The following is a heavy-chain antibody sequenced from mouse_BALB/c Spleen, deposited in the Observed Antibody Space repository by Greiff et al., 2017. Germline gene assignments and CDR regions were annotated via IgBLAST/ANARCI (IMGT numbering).Heavy chain of an antibody. CDR3: TRSYGNYYYAMDY. Sequence: VQLQQSGTVLARPGASVKMSCKASGYTFTSYWMHWVKQRPGQGLEWIGAIYPGNSDTSYNQKFKGKAKLTAVTSTSTAYMELSSLTNEDSAVYYCTRSYGNYYYAMDYWGQGTSVTVSS. CDR2: IYPGNSDT. D-gene: IGHD2-1*01. J-gene: IGHJ4*01. V-gene: IGHV1-5*01. CDR1: GYTFTSYW.